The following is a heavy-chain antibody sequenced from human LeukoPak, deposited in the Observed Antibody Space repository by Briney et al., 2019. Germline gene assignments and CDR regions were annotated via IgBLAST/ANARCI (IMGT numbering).Heavy chain of an antibody. Sequence: SETLSLTCAVYGGSFSGYYWSWIRQPPGKGLEWIGEINHSGSTNYNPSLKSRVTIPVDTSKNQFSLKLSSVTAADTAVYYCARGARAGGTDYGDFIDYWGQGTLVTVSS. D-gene: IGHD4-17*01. V-gene: IGHV4-34*01. CDR1: GGSFSGYY. J-gene: IGHJ4*02. CDR2: INHSGST. CDR3: ARGARAGGTDYGDFIDY.